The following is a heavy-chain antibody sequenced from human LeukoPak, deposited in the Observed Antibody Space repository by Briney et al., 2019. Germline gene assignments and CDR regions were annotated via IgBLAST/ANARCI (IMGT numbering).Heavy chain of an antibody. J-gene: IGHJ4*02. Sequence: GGSLRLSCAASGFTFSSYWMHWVRQAPGKGLVWVSRIKSDGSSTNYADSVKGRFTISRDNAKNTLYLQMNSLRAEDTAVYYCFFGAPNSGNDYWGQGTLVTVSS. D-gene: IGHD4-23*01. V-gene: IGHV3-74*01. CDR1: GFTFSSYW. CDR3: FFGAPNSGNDY. CDR2: IKSDGSST.